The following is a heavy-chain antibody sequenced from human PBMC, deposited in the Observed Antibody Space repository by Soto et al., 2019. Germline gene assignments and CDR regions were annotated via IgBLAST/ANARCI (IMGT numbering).Heavy chain of an antibody. D-gene: IGHD3-3*01. CDR1: GYTFTSYG. CDR2: ISAYNGNT. Sequence: QVQLVQSGAEVKKPGASVKVSCKASGYTFTSYGISWVRQAPGQGLEWMGWISAYNGNTNYAQKLQGRVTMTTDTATSIAYMELRSLRSDDTAVYYCARAGYYFWSGYYPHFDYWGQGTLVTVSS. CDR3: ARAGYYFWSGYYPHFDY. V-gene: IGHV1-18*01. J-gene: IGHJ4*02.